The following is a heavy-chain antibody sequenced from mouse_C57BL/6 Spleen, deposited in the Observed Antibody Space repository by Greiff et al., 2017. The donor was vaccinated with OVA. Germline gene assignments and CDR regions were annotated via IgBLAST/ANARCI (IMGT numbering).Heavy chain of an antibody. Sequence: QVQLQQPGAELVMPGASVKLSCKASGYTFTSYWMHWVKQRPGQGLEWIGEIDPSDSYTNYKQKFKGKSTLTVDKSSSTAYMQLNSLTSEDSAVYYCAQTGTRYFDYWGQGTTLTVSS. CDR3: AQTGTRYFDY. J-gene: IGHJ2*01. CDR2: IDPSDSYT. CDR1: GYTFTSYW. D-gene: IGHD4-1*01. V-gene: IGHV1-69*01.